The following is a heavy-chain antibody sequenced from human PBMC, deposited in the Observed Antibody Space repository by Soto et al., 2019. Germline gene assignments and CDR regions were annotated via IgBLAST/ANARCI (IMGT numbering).Heavy chain of an antibody. J-gene: IGHJ5*02. Sequence: ASVKVSCKASGYTFTSYGISWVRQAPGQGREWMGWISAYNGNTNYAQKLQGRGTITRDTSASTAYMELSSLRSEDTAVYYCARALQRGYSGYWFDPWGQGTLVTVSS. V-gene: IGHV1-18*01. CDR1: GYTFTSYG. D-gene: IGHD5-12*01. CDR2: ISAYNGNT. CDR3: ARALQRGYSGYWFDP.